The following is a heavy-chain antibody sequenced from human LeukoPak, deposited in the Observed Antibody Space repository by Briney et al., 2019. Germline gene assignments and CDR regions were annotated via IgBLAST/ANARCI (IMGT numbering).Heavy chain of an antibody. D-gene: IGHD3-9*01. J-gene: IGHJ4*02. CDR1: GFTFSNYA. CDR2: ISSSSSYI. V-gene: IGHV3-21*01. CDR3: ARDLGYDILTGYLDY. Sequence: PGGSLRLSCVASGFTFSNYAVSWVRQAPGKGLEWVSSISSSSSYIYYADSVKGRFTISRDNAKNSLYLQMNSLRAEDTAVYYCARDLGYDILTGYLDYWGQGTLVTVSS.